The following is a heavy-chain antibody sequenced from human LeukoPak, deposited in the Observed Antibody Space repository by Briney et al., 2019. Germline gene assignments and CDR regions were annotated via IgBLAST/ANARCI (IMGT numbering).Heavy chain of an antibody. CDR3: AREFTYYDSSGYPYFDY. CDR1: GYTFTSYG. Sequence: ASVKVSCKASGYTFTSYGISWVRQAPGQGLEWMGWISAYNGNTNYAQKLQGRVTMTTDTSTSTAYMELRSLRSDDTAVYYCAREFTYYDSSGYPYFDYWGQGTLVTVSS. D-gene: IGHD3-22*01. V-gene: IGHV1-18*01. CDR2: ISAYNGNT. J-gene: IGHJ4*02.